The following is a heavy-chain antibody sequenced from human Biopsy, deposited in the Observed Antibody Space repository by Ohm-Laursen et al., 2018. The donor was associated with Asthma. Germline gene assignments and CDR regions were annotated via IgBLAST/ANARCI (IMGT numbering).Heavy chain of an antibody. Sequence: GSLRLSCAASGFSLSDYYMSWIRQAPGKGLEWVSYISWSSSYTNYADSVKGRFTISRDNSKSTLFLQMDSLSAEDTAVYYCAKDFRGIAVAGDRGFDYWGQGTLVTVSS. CDR3: AKDFRGIAVAGDRGFDY. D-gene: IGHD6-19*01. CDR2: ISWSSSYT. CDR1: GFSLSDYY. V-gene: IGHV3-11*05. J-gene: IGHJ4*02.